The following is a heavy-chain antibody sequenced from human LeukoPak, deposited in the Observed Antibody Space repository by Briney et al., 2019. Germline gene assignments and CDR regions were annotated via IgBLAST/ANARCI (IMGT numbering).Heavy chain of an antibody. D-gene: IGHD5-18*01. CDR1: GGSISSNNW. J-gene: IGHJ4*02. Sequence: SVTLSLTCAVSGGSISSNNWWGWVRPPPGRGLEWVGEIYYSGSTNYNPSVKSRVTLSVDKSKNLFSLKLSSVTAADSAVYYCPRGYSYRFPLDFWGQATLVTVSS. CDR2: IYYSGST. CDR3: PRGYSYRFPLDF. V-gene: IGHV4-4*02.